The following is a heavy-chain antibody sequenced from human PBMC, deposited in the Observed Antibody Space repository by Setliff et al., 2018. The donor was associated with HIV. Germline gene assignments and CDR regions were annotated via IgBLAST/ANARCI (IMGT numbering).Heavy chain of an antibody. CDR3: ARDLRNSNTLFGVLNFVFDL. Sequence: GASVKVSCKASGYTLSSHYINWVRQAPGHRPEWVGWINPQTGGTNFAQKFQGRITMTSDTSVNTVFIELSRLKSDDTALYYCARDLRNSNTLFGVLNFVFDLWGQGTLVTVSS. V-gene: IGHV1-2*02. CDR2: INPQTGGT. D-gene: IGHD3-3*01. J-gene: IGHJ4*02. CDR1: GYTLSSHY.